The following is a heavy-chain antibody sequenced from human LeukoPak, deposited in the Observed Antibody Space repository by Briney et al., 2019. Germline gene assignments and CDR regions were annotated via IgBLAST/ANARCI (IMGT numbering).Heavy chain of an antibody. D-gene: IGHD5-18*01. CDR1: GFTFNSYA. V-gene: IGHV3-23*01. CDR3: AKTYRDYFDY. J-gene: IGHJ4*02. Sequence: PGGSLRLSCAAPGFTFNSYAMNWVRQAPGKGLEWISAISASGASTFYADSVKGRFTISRDNAKNTVSLQLNSLRAEDTAIYYCAKTYRDYFDYWGRGTLVTVSS. CDR2: ISASGAST.